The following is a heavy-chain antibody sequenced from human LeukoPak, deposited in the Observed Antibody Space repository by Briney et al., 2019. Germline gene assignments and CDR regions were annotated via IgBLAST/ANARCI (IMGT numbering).Heavy chain of an antibody. V-gene: IGHV4-59*11. D-gene: IGHD2-15*01. CDR2: ITNSGST. Sequence: SETLSLTCTVSGGSISSHYWTWIRQSPVKGLEWIGDITNSGSTSYNPSLKSRVTISIDTSKNQFSLKLSSVTAADTAVYYCGRDALVGYFSYYYMDVWGKGTTVTVSS. J-gene: IGHJ6*03. CDR3: GRDALVGYFSYYYMDV. CDR1: GGSISSHY.